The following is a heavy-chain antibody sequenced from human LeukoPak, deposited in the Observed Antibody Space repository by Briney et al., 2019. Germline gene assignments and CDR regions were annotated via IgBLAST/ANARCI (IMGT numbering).Heavy chain of an antibody. CDR2: ISSSGSTI. J-gene: IGHJ4*02. CDR1: GFTFSNSD. CDR3: ARAKYSSGCWHY. Sequence: GGSLRLSCAASGFTFSNSDMSWVRQAPGKGLEWVSYISSSGSTIYYADSVKGRFTISRDNAKNSLYLQMNSLRAEDTAVYYCARAKYSSGCWHYWGQGTLVTVSS. V-gene: IGHV3-48*03. D-gene: IGHD6-19*01.